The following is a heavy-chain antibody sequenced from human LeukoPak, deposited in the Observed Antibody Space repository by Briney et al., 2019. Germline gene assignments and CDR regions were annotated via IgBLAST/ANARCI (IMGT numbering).Heavy chain of an antibody. D-gene: IGHD3-22*01. CDR3: AKDGSHYYDSSGYSYYFDY. CDR2: ISGSGGST. V-gene: IGHV3-23*01. J-gene: IGHJ4*02. CDR1: GFTFSSYA. Sequence: GGSLRLSCAASGFTFSSYAMHWVRQAPGKGLEWVSAISGSGGSTYYADSVKGRFTISRDNSKNTLYLQMNSLRAEDTAVYYCAKDGSHYYDSSGYSYYFDYWGQGTLVTVSS.